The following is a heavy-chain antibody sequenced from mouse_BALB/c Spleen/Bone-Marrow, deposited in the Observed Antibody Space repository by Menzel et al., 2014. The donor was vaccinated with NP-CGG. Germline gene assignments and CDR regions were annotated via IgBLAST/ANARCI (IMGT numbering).Heavy chain of an antibody. V-gene: IGHV5-6-4*01. CDR1: GFTFSSYT. D-gene: IGHD2-3*01. CDR3: TRDLYDGYYYYAMDY. J-gene: IGHJ4*01. CDR2: ISSGGSYT. Sequence: EVKLMESGGGLVKPGGSLKLSCAASGFTFSSYTMSWVRQTPEKRLEWVATISSGGSYTYYPDSVKGRFTISRDNAKNTLYLQMSSLKSEDTAMYYCTRDLYDGYYYYAMDYWGQGTSVTVSS.